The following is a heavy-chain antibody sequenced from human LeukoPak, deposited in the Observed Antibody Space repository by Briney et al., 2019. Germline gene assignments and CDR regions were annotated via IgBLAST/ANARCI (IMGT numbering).Heavy chain of an antibody. CDR1: GYTSTGYY. V-gene: IGHV1-2*02. CDR3: ARDKSGSYYGHDAFDI. D-gene: IGHD1-26*01. J-gene: IGHJ3*02. Sequence: GASVKVSCKXSGYTSTGYYMHWVRQAPGQGLEWMGWINPNSGGTNYSQKFQGRVTMTRDTSISTAYMELSRLRSDDTAVYYCARDKSGSYYGHDAFDIWGQGTMVTVSS. CDR2: INPNSGGT.